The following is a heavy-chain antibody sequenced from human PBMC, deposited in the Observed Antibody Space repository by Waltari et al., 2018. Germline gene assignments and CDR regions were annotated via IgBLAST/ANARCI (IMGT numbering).Heavy chain of an antibody. CDR2: IYTNGST. J-gene: IGHJ6*04. Sequence: QVQLQESGPGLVRPSQTLSLPCPVSGGSINSGNYYWNWIRQPAGTGLEWIGRIYTNGSTNYNPSLKSRVTISVDTSKNQFSLKLSSVTTADTAVYYCARRGDVWGKGTTVTVSS. V-gene: IGHV4-61*02. CDR1: GGSINSGNYY. CDR3: ARRGDV.